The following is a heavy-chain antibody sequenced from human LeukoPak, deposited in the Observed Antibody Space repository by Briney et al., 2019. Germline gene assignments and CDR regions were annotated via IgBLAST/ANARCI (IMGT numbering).Heavy chain of an antibody. V-gene: IGHV3-23*01. CDR2: ISGSGGSS. CDR1: GFTFSSYA. CDR3: ARDTWMVRGVTYFDY. Sequence: GGSLRLSCAASGFTFSSYAMSWVRQAPGEGLEWVSAISGSGGSSYYADSVKGRFTISRDNAKNSLYLQMNSLRAEDTAVYYCARDTWMVRGVTYFDYWGQGTLVTVSS. D-gene: IGHD3-10*01. J-gene: IGHJ4*02.